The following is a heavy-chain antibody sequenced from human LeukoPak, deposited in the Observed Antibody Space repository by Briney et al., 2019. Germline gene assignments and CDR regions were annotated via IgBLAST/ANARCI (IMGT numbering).Heavy chain of an antibody. CDR2: IRSSSSYI. J-gene: IGHJ4*02. Sequence: GGSLRLSCAASGFTFSSYSMNWVRQAPGKGLEWVSSIRSSSSYIYYADSVKGRFTISRDNAKNSLYLQMNSLRAEDTAVYYCARHDYGDYGTDYWGQGTLVTVSS. D-gene: IGHD4-17*01. CDR1: GFTFSSYS. V-gene: IGHV3-21*01. CDR3: ARHDYGDYGTDY.